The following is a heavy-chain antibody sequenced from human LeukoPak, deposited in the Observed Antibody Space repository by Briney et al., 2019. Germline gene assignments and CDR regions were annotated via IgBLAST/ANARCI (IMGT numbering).Heavy chain of an antibody. CDR2: IYPGDSDT. Sequence: GESLKISCKGSGYSFSNYWIGWVRQMPGKGLEWRGTIYPGDSDTSYRPSFQCQVTISADKSISTAYLQWSSLKASDTAMYYRARPVDSSHIWFYFAYWGQGTLVTVS. J-gene: IGHJ4*02. CDR3: ARPVDSSHIWFYFAY. CDR1: GYSFSNYW. D-gene: IGHD3-9*01. V-gene: IGHV5-51*01.